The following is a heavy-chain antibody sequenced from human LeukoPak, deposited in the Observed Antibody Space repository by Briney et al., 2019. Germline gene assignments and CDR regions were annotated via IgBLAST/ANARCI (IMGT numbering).Heavy chain of an antibody. Sequence: GGSLRLSCAASGFTFSSYGMSWVRQAPGKGLEWVSAISGSGGSTYYADSVKGRFTISRDNSKNTLYLQMNSLRAEDTAVYYCAKDEISYGSGSYYNYPYFDYWGQGTLVTVSS. V-gene: IGHV3-23*01. D-gene: IGHD3-10*01. CDR1: GFTFSSYG. CDR3: AKDEISYGSGSYYNYPYFDY. CDR2: ISGSGGST. J-gene: IGHJ4*02.